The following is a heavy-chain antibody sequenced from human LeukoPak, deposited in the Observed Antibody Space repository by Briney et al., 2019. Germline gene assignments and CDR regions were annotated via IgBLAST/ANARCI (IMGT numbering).Heavy chain of an antibody. J-gene: IGHJ3*02. CDR3: ARSFDI. V-gene: IGHV3-48*02. CDR1: GFTSSDYA. Sequence: GGSLRLSCAASGFTSSDYAMNWVRQAPGKGLEWVSYIRSTSSTMYYADSVKGRFTISRDNGKNSLYLQMNSLRDEDTAVYYCARSFDIWGQGTMVTVSS. CDR2: IRSTSSTM.